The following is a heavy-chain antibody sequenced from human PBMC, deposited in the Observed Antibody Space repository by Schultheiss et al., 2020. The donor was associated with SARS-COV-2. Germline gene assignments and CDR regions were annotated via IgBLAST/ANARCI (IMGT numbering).Heavy chain of an antibody. D-gene: IGHD3-10*01. CDR1: GGSVSSGSYY. CDR3: ARRGMVLQSGDLDY. Sequence: SETLSLTCTVSGGSVSSGSYYWSWIRQPPGKGLEWIGYIYYSGSTNYNPSLKSRVTISVDTSKNQFSLKLSSVTAADTAMYYCARRGMVLQSGDLDYWGQGTLVTVSS. V-gene: IGHV4-61*01. J-gene: IGHJ4*02. CDR2: IYYSGST.